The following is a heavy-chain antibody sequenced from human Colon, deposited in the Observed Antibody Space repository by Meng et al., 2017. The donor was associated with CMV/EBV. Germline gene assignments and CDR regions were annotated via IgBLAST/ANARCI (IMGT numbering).Heavy chain of an antibody. D-gene: IGHD6-13*01. Sequence: TCTVSDDSISSTNSFWTWLRQPPGKGLESIGYISHNGDTYYNPSLQSRVSISLDTSKNHFSLKLSSVTAADTAIYYCARDGYRLGSDSWGQGTLVTVSS. V-gene: IGHV4-30-4*01. CDR3: ARDGYRLGSDS. CDR2: ISHNGDT. CDR1: DDSISSTNSF. J-gene: IGHJ4*02.